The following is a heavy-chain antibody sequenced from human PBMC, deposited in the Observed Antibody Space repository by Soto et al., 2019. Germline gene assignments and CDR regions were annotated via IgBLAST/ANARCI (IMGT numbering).Heavy chain of an antibody. CDR3: AKDIKCEDFTYGYFYYGMDV. CDR2: ISAYNGNT. J-gene: IGHJ6*02. D-gene: IGHD3-10*01. CDR1: GYTFTSYG. Sequence: ASVKVSCKASGYTFTSYGISWVRQAPGQGLEWMGWISAYNGNTNYAQKLQGRVTMTTDTSTSTAYMELRSLRSDDTAVYYCAKDIKCEDFTYGYFYYGMDVWGQGTTVTVSS. V-gene: IGHV1-18*01.